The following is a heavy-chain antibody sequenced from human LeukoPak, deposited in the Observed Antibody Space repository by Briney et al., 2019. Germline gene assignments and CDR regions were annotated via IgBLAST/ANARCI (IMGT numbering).Heavy chain of an antibody. Sequence: ESLKISCKGSGYSFNSYWIGWVRQVPGKGLEWMGIIYPGDSDTRYSPSFQGQVTISADKSISTAYLQWSSLKASDTAMYYCARPQCSGGSCYSAFDYWGQGTLVTVSS. J-gene: IGHJ4*02. CDR1: GYSFNSYW. V-gene: IGHV5-51*01. CDR2: IYPGDSDT. D-gene: IGHD2-15*01. CDR3: ARPQCSGGSCYSAFDY.